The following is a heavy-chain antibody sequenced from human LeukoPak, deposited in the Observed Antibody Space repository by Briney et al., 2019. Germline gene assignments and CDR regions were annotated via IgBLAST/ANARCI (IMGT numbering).Heavy chain of an antibody. V-gene: IGHV4-4*07. CDR1: GGSITNDY. CDR2: IYARGST. Sequence: DPSETLSLTCTVSGGSITNDYWSWIRQAAGKELEWIGRIYARGSTNYNPSLKSRVTISLDKSKNQFSLNLNSVTAADTAVYYCARGGTYGSGRNQHTTLDHWGQGTLVTVSS. J-gene: IGHJ4*02. CDR3: ARGGTYGSGRNQHTTLDH. D-gene: IGHD3-10*01.